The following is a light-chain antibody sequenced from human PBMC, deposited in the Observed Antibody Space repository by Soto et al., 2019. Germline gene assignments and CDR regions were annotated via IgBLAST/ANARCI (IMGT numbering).Light chain of an antibody. V-gene: IGKV3-20*01. CDR3: QQYGSSPRT. CDR1: QSGSSY. Sequence: EIVLTQSPATLSLSPGERATLSCRASQSGSSYLAWDQQKPGQAPRLLIFGASSRDTGIPERFRGSGSGTDFTLTISRLEPEDFAVYCCQQYGSSPRTFGQGTKVDIK. J-gene: IGKJ1*01. CDR2: GAS.